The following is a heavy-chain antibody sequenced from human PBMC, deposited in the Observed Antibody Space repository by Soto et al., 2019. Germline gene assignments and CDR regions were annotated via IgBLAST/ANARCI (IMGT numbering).Heavy chain of an antibody. Sequence: SVKVSCKASGGTFSSYAISWVRQAPGQGLGWMGGIIPIFGTANYAQKFQGRVTITADESTNTAYMELSSLRSEDTAVYYCARSERFLFDPWGQGTLVTVSS. CDR3: ARSERFLFDP. V-gene: IGHV1-69*13. J-gene: IGHJ5*02. CDR1: GGTFSSYA. D-gene: IGHD3-3*01. CDR2: IIPIFGTA.